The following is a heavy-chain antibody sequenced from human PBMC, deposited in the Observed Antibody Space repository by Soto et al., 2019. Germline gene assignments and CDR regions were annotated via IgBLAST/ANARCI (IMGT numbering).Heavy chain of an antibody. V-gene: IGHV3-53*01. CDR2: IYSGGST. CDR3: ARGSRGLRAYYFDY. J-gene: IGHJ4*02. CDR1: GFTVSSNY. D-gene: IGHD4-17*01. Sequence: VSLRLSCAASGFTVSSNYMSWVRQAPGKGLEWVSVIYSGGSTYYADSVKGRFTISRDNSKNTLYLQMNSLRAEDTAVYYCARGSRGLRAYYFDYWGQGTLVTVSS.